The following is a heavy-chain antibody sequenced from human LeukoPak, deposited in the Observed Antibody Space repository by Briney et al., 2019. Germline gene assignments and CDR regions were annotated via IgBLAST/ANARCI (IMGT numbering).Heavy chain of an antibody. CDR2: IKQDGSEK. CDR3: ARDRVAAAGTNWFDP. Sequence: GGSLRLSCAASGFTFSSYWMSCVRQAPGKGLEWVANIKQDGSEKYYVDSVKGRFTISRDNAKNSLYLQMNSLRAEDTAVYYCARDRVAAAGTNWFDPWGQGTLVTVSS. J-gene: IGHJ5*02. D-gene: IGHD6-13*01. V-gene: IGHV3-7*03. CDR1: GFTFSSYW.